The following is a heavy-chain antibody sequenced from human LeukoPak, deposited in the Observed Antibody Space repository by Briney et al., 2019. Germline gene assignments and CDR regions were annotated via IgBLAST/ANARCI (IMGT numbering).Heavy chain of an antibody. D-gene: IGHD6-19*01. J-gene: IGHJ4*02. Sequence: ASVKVSCKAAGYTFTGYSIHLVRQAPGKGLECMGWINPNSGGTNYAQKFQGRVTMTRDTSISTAYMELSRLRSDDTAVYYCARQSSGWLDYWGQGTLVTVSA. V-gene: IGHV1-2*02. CDR1: GYTFTGYS. CDR3: ARQSSGWLDY. CDR2: INPNSGGT.